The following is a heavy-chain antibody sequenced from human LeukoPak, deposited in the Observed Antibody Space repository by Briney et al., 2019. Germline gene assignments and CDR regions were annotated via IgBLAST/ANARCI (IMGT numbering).Heavy chain of an antibody. V-gene: IGHV4-34*01. D-gene: IGHD4-23*01. CDR3: ARETVGSTGAFDP. J-gene: IGHJ5*02. CDR1: GGSFSGYY. Sequence: PSETLSLTCAVYGGSFSGYYWSWIRQPPGKGLEWIGEINHSGSTNNNPSLKSRVTISLDTSKNQFSLKLSSVTAADTAVYYCARETVGSTGAFDPWGQGTLVTVSS. CDR2: INHSGST.